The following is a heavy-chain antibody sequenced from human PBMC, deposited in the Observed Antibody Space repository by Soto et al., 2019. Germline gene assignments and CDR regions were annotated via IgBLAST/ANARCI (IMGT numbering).Heavy chain of an antibody. Sequence: EVQLLESGGGLVQPGGSLRLSCAASGSTVSSYAVTSVRQAPGKGVEWVSLISGSGGGTYYAYSVKGPFTISRDKTKNTLYWQVNSLRAEDTAVYYCAKHAAAAAPDYGGQGTRVTFSS. CDR1: GSTVSSYA. D-gene: IGHD2-2*01. J-gene: IGHJ4*02. V-gene: IGHV3-23*01. CDR2: ISGSGGGT. CDR3: AKHAAAAAPDY.